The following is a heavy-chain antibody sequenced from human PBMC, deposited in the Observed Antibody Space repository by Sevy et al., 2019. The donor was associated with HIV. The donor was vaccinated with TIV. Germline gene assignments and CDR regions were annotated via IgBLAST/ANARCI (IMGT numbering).Heavy chain of an antibody. Sequence: GGSLRLSCAASGFTFSSYWMHWVRQVPGKGLVWVSRIKSDGSSTSYADSVKGRFTISRDNAKNTLYLQMNSLRAEDTAVYYCARDRSGSRHVSDNWFDPWGQGTLVTVSS. V-gene: IGHV3-74*01. CDR3: ARDRSGSRHVSDNWFDP. CDR2: IKSDGSST. D-gene: IGHD1-26*01. J-gene: IGHJ5*02. CDR1: GFTFSSYW.